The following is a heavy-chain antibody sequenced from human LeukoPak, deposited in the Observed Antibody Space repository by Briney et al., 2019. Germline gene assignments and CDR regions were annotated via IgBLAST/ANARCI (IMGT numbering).Heavy chain of an antibody. V-gene: IGHV3-30*02. CDR3: AARDFWSGPASDY. CDR2: IRYDGSEK. CDR1: GFTFSSHG. Sequence: PGGSLRLSCAASGFTFSSHGTHWVRQAPGKGXEXVAFIRYDGSEKYYADSVKGRFTISRDNSKNTLYLQMNRLRVEDTAVYYCAARDFWSGPASDYWGQGTLVTVSS. J-gene: IGHJ4*02. D-gene: IGHD3-3*01.